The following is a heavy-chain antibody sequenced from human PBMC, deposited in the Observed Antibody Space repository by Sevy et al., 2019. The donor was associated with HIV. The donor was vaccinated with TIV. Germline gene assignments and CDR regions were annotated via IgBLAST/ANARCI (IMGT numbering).Heavy chain of an antibody. D-gene: IGHD3-22*01. J-gene: IGHJ4*02. CDR1: EFRLSNYA. CDR3: AKDLYYDNSLFDY. Sequence: GGSLRLSCVASEFRLSNYAMIWVRQAPGKGLEWVSGISGSGGSSYYADSVKGRFTISRDNSKNTLYLQMNSLRAEDTAMYYCAKDLYYDNSLFDYWGQGILVTVSS. V-gene: IGHV3-23*01. CDR2: ISGSGGSS.